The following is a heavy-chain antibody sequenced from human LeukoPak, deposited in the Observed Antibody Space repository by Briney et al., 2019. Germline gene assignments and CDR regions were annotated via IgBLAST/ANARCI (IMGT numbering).Heavy chain of an antibody. CDR3: ARDTLNYYDSKAFDI. J-gene: IGHJ3*02. D-gene: IGHD3-22*01. V-gene: IGHV4-59*12. CDR1: GGSISSYY. CDR2: IYYSGST. Sequence: SETLSLTCTVSGGSISSYYWSWIRQPPGKGLEWIGYIYYSGSTNYNPSLKSRVTISVDTSKNQFSLKLSSVTAADTAVYYCARDTLNYYDSKAFDIWGQGTMVTVSS.